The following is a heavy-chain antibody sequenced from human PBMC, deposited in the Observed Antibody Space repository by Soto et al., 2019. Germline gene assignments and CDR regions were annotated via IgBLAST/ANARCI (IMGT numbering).Heavy chain of an antibody. D-gene: IGHD1-1*01. CDR1: VGSISSSIYY. J-gene: IGHJ4*02. V-gene: IGHV4-39*01. Sequence: SETLSLTCTVSVGSISSSIYYWGGIRQPPGKGLEWIGSIYYSGSTYYNPSLKSRVTISVDTSKNQFSLKLSSVTAADTAVYYCAFPATADFDYWGKGILVTVS. CDR3: AFPATADFDY. CDR2: IYYSGST.